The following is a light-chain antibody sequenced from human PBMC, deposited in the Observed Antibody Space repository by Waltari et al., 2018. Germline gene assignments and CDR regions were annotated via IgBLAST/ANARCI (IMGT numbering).Light chain of an antibody. J-gene: IGKJ4*02. V-gene: IGKV3-11*01. Sequence: EIVLTNSPATLSLSPGERPTVPCRASQSVSGYLAWYQQKPGQAPRLLIYDASNRATGIPARFSGSGSGTDFTLTISSLEPEDFAVYYCQQRSNWPSLTFGGGTKVDIK. CDR2: DAS. CDR3: QQRSNWPSLT. CDR1: QSVSGY.